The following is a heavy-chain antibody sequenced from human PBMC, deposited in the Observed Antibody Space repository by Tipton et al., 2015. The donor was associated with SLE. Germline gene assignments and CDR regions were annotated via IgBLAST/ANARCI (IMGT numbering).Heavy chain of an antibody. V-gene: IGHV4-38-2*02. CDR1: GYSISSGYY. CDR3: ASPYCSSTSCQAAFDI. D-gene: IGHD2-2*01. CDR2: IYHSGST. J-gene: IGHJ3*02. Sequence: TLSLTCTVSGYSISSGYYWGWIRQPPGKGLEWIGSIYHSGSTYYNPSLKSRVTISVDTSKNQFSLKLGSVTAADTAVYYCASPYCSSTSCQAAFDIWGQGTMVTVSS.